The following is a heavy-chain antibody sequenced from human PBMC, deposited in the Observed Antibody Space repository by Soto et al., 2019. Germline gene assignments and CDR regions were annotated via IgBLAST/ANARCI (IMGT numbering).Heavy chain of an antibody. CDR2: IIPGFDTT. CDR3: ARDQGLFVHTGMVIDYYGMDV. Sequence: QVHLVQSGAEVRKPGSSVKVSCTTSGGTFTSYAVSWVRQVPGQGLQWMGGIIPGFDTTFYAQKFQGRVTITADESTNSAYMELRGRRSEDTAVYYCARDQGLFVHTGMVIDYYGMDVWGPGTTVTVSS. D-gene: IGHD5-18*01. CDR1: GGTFTSYA. J-gene: IGHJ6*02. V-gene: IGHV1-69*01.